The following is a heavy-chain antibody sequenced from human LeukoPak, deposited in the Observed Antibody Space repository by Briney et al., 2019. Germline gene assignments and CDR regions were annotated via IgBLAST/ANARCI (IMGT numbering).Heavy chain of an antibody. CDR3: ARVARSPRRIFGNAFDI. V-gene: IGHV3-64*01. D-gene: IGHD3-3*01. J-gene: IGHJ3*02. Sequence: GGSLRLSCAASGFTFSSYAMHWVRQAPGKGLEYVSAISSNGGSTYYANSVKGRFTISRDNSKNTLYLQMGSLRAEDMAVYYCARVARSPRRIFGNAFDIWGQGTMVTVSS. CDR2: ISSNGGST. CDR1: GFTFSSYA.